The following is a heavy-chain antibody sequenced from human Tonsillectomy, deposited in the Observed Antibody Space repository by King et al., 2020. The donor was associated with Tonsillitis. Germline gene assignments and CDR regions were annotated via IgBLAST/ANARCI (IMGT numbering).Heavy chain of an antibody. D-gene: IGHD1-26*01. CDR3: ARGKGWELLRSAFDI. CDR2: IIPIFATA. CDR1: GGTFSSHV. V-gene: IGHV1-69*01. Sequence: VQLVESGAEVKKPGSSVKFSCKASGGTFSSHVISWVRQAPGQGLEWMGEIIPIFATANYAQKFQGRVTITANESTSTAYMELSSLRSEDTAVYYCARGKGWELLRSAFDIWGQGTMVTVSS. J-gene: IGHJ3*02.